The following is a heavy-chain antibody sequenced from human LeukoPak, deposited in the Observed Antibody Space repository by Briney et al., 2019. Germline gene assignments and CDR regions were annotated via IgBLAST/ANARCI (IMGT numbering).Heavy chain of an antibody. J-gene: IGHJ4*02. V-gene: IGHV3-48*02. CDR3: ARDLNVHF. D-gene: IGHD2-8*01. CDR1: GLTFSDYS. Sequence: GGSLRLSCAASGLTFSDYSMSWVRQAPGKGLEWVSYISSSSNTIYYADSVKGRFIINRDYTKNSLYPQMSGLRDDDAAVYYCARDLNVHFWGQGTLVTVSS. CDR2: ISSSSNTI.